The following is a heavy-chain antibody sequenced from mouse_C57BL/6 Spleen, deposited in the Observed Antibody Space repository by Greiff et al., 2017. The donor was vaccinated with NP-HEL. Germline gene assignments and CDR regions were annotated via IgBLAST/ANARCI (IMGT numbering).Heavy chain of an antibody. Sequence: QVQLQQSGAELARPGASVKMSCKASGYTFTSYTMHWVKQRPGQGLEWIGYINPSSGYTKYNQKFKDKATLTAEKSSSTAYMQLSSLTSEDSAVYYCARRATVEDYFDYWGQGTTLTVSS. D-gene: IGHD1-1*01. V-gene: IGHV1-4*01. CDR1: GYTFTSYT. J-gene: IGHJ2*01. CDR3: ARRATVEDYFDY. CDR2: INPSSGYT.